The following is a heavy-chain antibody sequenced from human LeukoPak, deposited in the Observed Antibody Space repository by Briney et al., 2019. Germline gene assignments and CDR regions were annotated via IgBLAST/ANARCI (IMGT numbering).Heavy chain of an antibody. CDR1: GFTFSSYS. CDR2: ISSSSSYI. V-gene: IGHV3-21*01. Sequence: GGSLRLSCAAPGFTFSSYSMNWVRQAPAKGLEWVSPISSSSSYIYYADSVKGRFTISRDNAKNSLYLQMNSLRAEDTAVYYCARVAPLTVTTDPMDYYYGMDVWGQGTTVTVSS. D-gene: IGHD4-17*01. CDR3: ARVAPLTVTTDPMDYYYGMDV. J-gene: IGHJ6*02.